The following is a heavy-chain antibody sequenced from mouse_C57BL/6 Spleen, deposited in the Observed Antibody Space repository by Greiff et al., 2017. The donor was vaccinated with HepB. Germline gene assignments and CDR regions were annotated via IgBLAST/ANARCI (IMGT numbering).Heavy chain of an antibody. CDR3: ARRDYGSSYHYFDY. CDR2: IYPGSGST. CDR1: GYTFTSYW. D-gene: IGHD1-1*01. V-gene: IGHV1-55*01. Sequence: VQLVESGAELVKPGASVKMSCKASGYTFTSYWITWVKQRPGQGLEWIGDIYPGSGSTNYNEKFKSKATLTVDTSSSTAYMQLSSLTSEDSAVYYCARRDYGSSYHYFDYWGQGTTLTVSS. J-gene: IGHJ2*01.